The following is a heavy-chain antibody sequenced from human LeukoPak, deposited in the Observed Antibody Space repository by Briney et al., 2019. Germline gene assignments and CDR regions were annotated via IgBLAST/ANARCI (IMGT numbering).Heavy chain of an antibody. CDR1: GFTFSSYS. D-gene: IGHD4-17*01. V-gene: IGHV3-48*02. Sequence: KPGGSLRLSCAASGFTFSSYSMNWVRQAPGKGLEWVSYISRSSSTIYYADSVKGRFTISRDNAKNSLYLQINSLRDEDTAVYYCASLDYAGEPHWFDPWGQGTLVTVSS. J-gene: IGHJ5*02. CDR2: ISRSSSTI. CDR3: ASLDYAGEPHWFDP.